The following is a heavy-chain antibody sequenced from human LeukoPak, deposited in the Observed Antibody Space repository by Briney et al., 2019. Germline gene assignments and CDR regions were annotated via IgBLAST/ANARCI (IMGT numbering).Heavy chain of an antibody. CDR2: ISDYNGNT. J-gene: IGHJ5*02. D-gene: IGHD4-11*01. Sequence: EASVKVSCKASGYTFTSHGISWVRQAPGQGLEWMGWISDYNGNTNYAQKLQGRVTMTTDTSTSTAYMELRSLRSDDTAVYYCARDLYRDSLPVSWFDPWGQGTLVTVSS. CDR3: ARDLYRDSLPVSWFDP. V-gene: IGHV1-18*01. CDR1: GYTFTSHG.